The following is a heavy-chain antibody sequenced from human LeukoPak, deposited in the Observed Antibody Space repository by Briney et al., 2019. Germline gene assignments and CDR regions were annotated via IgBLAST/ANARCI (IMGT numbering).Heavy chain of an antibody. D-gene: IGHD2-2*01. CDR3: AKGRDKYQLLSKNWFDP. CDR2: ISWNSGSI. CDR1: VFTFYDYA. Sequence: GGSLRLSCAASVFTFYDYAMHWVWHAPGKGLEWVSGISWNSGSIGYADSVKGRFTISGDNAKNSLYLQMNSLRAEDTALYYCAKGRDKYQLLSKNWFDPWGQGTLVTVSS. V-gene: IGHV3-9*01. J-gene: IGHJ5*02.